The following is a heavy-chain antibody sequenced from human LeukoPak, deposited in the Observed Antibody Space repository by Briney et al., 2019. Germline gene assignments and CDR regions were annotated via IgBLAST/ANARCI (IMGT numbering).Heavy chain of an antibody. CDR1: GYTFTAYY. CDR2: INPNSGGT. V-gene: IGHV1-2*02. J-gene: IGHJ4*02. Sequence: ASVKVSCKASGYTFTAYYMHWVRQAPGQGLEWMGWINPNSGGTNYAQKFQDRVTMTRDTSISTAFMEVSRLRLDDTALYYCARGSLRYFDYWGQGTLVTVSS. CDR3: ARGSLRYFDY. D-gene: IGHD3-10*01.